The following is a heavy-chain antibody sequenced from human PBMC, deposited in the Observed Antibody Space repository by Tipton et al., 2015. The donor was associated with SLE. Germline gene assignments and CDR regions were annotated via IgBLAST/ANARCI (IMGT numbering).Heavy chain of an antibody. J-gene: IGHJ4*02. CDR2: IYNSGIT. V-gene: IGHV4-61*02. CDR1: GDSFSSGSSS. D-gene: IGHD4-17*01. CDR3: TRDRSYADFGADF. Sequence: TLSLTCTVSGDSFSSGSSSWNWVRQPAGKGLEWIGLIYNSGITNYNPSLQSRVTLSVDMSKNQFSLRLSSVTAADTGVYYCTRDRSYADFGADFWGQGTLVTVSS.